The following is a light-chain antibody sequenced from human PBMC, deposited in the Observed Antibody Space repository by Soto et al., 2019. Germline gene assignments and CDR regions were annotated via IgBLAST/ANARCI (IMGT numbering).Light chain of an antibody. Sequence: DIQMTQSPSTLSASVGDRVTVTCRASQSISSWLAWYQQKPGKAPKLLIYDAFSLESGVPSRFSGSGSGTEFTLTISSLQPGDFATYYCQQYHSYSPFTFGPGTKVDIK. CDR3: QQYHSYSPFT. J-gene: IGKJ3*01. CDR1: QSISSW. CDR2: DAF. V-gene: IGKV1-5*01.